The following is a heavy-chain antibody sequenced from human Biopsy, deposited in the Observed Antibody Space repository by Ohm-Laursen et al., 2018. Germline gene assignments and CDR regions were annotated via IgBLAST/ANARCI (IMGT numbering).Heavy chain of an antibody. CDR1: GKTFSDYY. V-gene: IGHV4-34*01. J-gene: IGHJ6*02. CDR2: INQSGST. Sequence: GTLSLTCEVYGKTFSDYYWSWIRQPPGKGLEWIGEINQSGSTKYNPSLKRRATLSADSSNSQFSLRLTSVTAADTAIYYCARGSGYFKLDVWGQGTTVTVS. CDR3: ARGSGYFKLDV. D-gene: IGHD5-12*01.